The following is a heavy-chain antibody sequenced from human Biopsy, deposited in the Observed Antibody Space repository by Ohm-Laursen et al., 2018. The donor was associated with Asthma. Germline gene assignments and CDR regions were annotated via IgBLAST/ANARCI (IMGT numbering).Heavy chain of an antibody. CDR3: ASDFPKDYVRYNFQF. CDR2: HDHEEGGT. V-gene: IGHV1-24*01. J-gene: IGHJ4*02. D-gene: IGHD4-17*01. CDR1: EYSLTDLS. Sequence: ATVKISCKISEYSLTDLSMHWVRQAPGQGLEWMGGHDHEEGGTVNARRFQGRVTMTEDTSTDTAYMELSSLSSDDTAVYYCASDFPKDYVRYNFQFWGQGTPVTVSS.